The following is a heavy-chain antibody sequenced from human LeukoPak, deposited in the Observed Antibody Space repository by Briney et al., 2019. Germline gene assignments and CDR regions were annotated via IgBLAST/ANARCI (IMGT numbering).Heavy chain of an antibody. J-gene: IGHJ5*02. V-gene: IGHV3-33*06. CDR3: AKDGSGGGWKWFDP. Sequence: PGGSLRLSCAASGFTFSSYGFHWVRQAPGKGLEWVAVIWYDGSNKYYADSVKGRFTISRDSSKNTLYLQMNSLRAEDTAVYYCAKDGSGGGWKWFDPWGQGTLVTVSS. CDR2: IWYDGSNK. CDR1: GFTFSSYG. D-gene: IGHD2-15*01.